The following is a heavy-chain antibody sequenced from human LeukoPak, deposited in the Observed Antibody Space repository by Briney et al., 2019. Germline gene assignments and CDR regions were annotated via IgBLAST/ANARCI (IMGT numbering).Heavy chain of an antibody. J-gene: IGHJ4*02. CDR1: GYTFTSYY. V-gene: IGHV1-46*01. Sequence: ASVKVSCKASGYTFTSYYMHWVRQAPGQGLEWMGIINLSGGSTSYAQKFQGRVTMTRDMSTSTVYMELSSLRSEDTAVYYCARAYCGGECYPSGSYYFDYWGQGTLVTVSS. CDR2: INLSGGST. D-gene: IGHD2-21*01. CDR3: ARAYCGGECYPSGSYYFDY.